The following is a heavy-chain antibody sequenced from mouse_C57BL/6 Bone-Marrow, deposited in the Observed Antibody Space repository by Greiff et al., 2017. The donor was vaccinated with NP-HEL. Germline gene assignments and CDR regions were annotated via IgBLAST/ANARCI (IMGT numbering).Heavy chain of an antibody. CDR1: GYAFSSSW. V-gene: IGHV1-82*01. J-gene: IGHJ3*01. CDR2: IYPGDGDT. Sequence: QVQLKESGPELVKPGASVKISCKASGYAFSSSWMNWVKQRPGKGLEWIGRIYPGDGDTNYNGKFKGKATLTADKSSSTAYMQLSSLTSEDSAVYFCARTYDYAFAYWGQGTLVTVSA. D-gene: IGHD2-4*01. CDR3: ARTYDYAFAY.